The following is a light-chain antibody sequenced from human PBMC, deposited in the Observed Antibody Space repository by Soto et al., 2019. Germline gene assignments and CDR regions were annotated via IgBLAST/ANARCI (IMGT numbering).Light chain of an antibody. V-gene: IGKV2-30*01. J-gene: IGKJ5*01. CDR1: QGLVYIDGNTY. Sequence: DVVMTQSPLSLPVTLGQPASISCRSSQGLVYIDGNTYLSWFQQRPGQSPRRLIYKVSDRDSGVPDRFSGSGSGTDFTLKISRVEAEDVGIYYCMQGTPWPRTFGQGTRLEIK. CDR3: MQGTPWPRT. CDR2: KVS.